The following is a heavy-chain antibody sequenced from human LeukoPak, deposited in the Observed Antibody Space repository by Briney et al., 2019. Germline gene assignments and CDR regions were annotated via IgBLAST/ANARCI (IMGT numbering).Heavy chain of an antibody. CDR2: IYTSGST. J-gene: IGHJ4*02. CDR3: ARETPVRPFDY. CDR1: GGSISSYY. Sequence: PSETLSLTCTVSGGSISSYYCSWIRQPPGKGLEWIGRIYTSGSTNYNPSLKSRVTISVDKSKNQFSLKLSSVTAADTAVYYCARETPVRPFDYWGQGTLVTVSS. D-gene: IGHD2-8*01. V-gene: IGHV4-4*07.